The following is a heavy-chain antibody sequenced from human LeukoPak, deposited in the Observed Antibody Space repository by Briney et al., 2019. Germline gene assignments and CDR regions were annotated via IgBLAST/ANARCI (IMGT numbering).Heavy chain of an antibody. CDR1: GGTFSSYA. V-gene: IGHV1-69*04. J-gene: IGHJ4*02. Sequence: GAAVKVSCKASGGTFSSYAISWVRQAPGRGLEWMGRIIPILGIANYAQKFQGRVTITADKSTSTAYMELSSLRSEDTAVYYCARSILGSSSWYYFDYWGQGTLVTVSS. D-gene: IGHD6-13*01. CDR3: ARSILGSSSWYYFDY. CDR2: IIPILGIA.